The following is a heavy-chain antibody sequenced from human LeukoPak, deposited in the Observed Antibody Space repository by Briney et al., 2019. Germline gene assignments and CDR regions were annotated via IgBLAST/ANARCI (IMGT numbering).Heavy chain of an antibody. J-gene: IGHJ4*02. CDR2: INPNSGGT. D-gene: IGHD6-13*01. V-gene: IGHV1-2*02. Sequence: ASVKVSCKASGYTFTGYYMHWVRQAPGQGLEWMGWINPNSGGTNYAQKFQGRVTMTKDTSISTAYMELSRLRSDDTAVYYCARVNPRIADFDYWGQGTLVTVSS. CDR1: GYTFTGYY. CDR3: ARVNPRIADFDY.